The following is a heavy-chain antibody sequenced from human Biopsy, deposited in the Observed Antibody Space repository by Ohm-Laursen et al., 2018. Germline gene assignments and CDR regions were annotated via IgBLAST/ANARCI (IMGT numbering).Heavy chain of an antibody. Sequence: GTLSLTCAVFGKTFSDYQWSWIRQPPGKGLEWIGQINPAGTTNYNPSLKSRVSISADASKYEFSLRLTSVTAADTAVYLCGNEVHGRDYWGLGAQVTVSS. J-gene: IGHJ4*02. CDR2: INPAGTT. D-gene: IGHD2-15*01. CDR1: GKTFSDYQ. CDR3: GNEVHGRDY. V-gene: IGHV4-34*08.